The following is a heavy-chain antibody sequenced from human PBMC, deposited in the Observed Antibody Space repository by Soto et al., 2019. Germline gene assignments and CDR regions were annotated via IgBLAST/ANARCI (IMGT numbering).Heavy chain of an antibody. CDR3: ARCRRWLQLGAYYYYYGMDV. CDR1: GGTFSSYA. Sequence: SVKVSCKASGGTFSSYAISWVRQAPGQGLEWMGGIIPIFGTANYAQKFQGRVTITADESTSTAYMELSSLRSEDTAVYYCARCRRWLQLGAYYYYYGMDVWGRGTTVTVSS. J-gene: IGHJ6*02. D-gene: IGHD5-12*01. CDR2: IIPIFGTA. V-gene: IGHV1-69*13.